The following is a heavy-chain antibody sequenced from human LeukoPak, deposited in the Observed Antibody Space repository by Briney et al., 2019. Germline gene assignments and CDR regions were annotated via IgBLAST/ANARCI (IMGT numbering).Heavy chain of an antibody. V-gene: IGHV1-18*04. J-gene: IGHJ4*02. Sequence: GDSVKVSCKASGYTFTSYGISWVRQAPGQGLEWMGWISAYNGNTNYAQKLQGRVTMTTDTSTSTAYMELRSLRSDDTAVYYCARFDGSGSYYKYQSYFDYWGQGTLVTVSS. D-gene: IGHD3-10*01. CDR2: ISAYNGNT. CDR1: GYTFTSYG. CDR3: ARFDGSGSYYKYQSYFDY.